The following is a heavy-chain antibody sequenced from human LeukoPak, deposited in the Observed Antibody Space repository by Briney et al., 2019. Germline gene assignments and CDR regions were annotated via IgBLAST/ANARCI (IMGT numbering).Heavy chain of an antibody. D-gene: IGHD2-15*01. CDR1: GFTFSAYG. J-gene: IGHJ5*02. Sequence: HPGVSLRLSCAASGFTFSAYGMGWVRQAPGKGLEWVSAISVSGDITNYADSVKGRFTISRDNSKNTVSLQMNGLRAEDTALYYCAKDQRFCSGGYCYGWFDPWGQGTLVTVSS. V-gene: IGHV3-23*01. CDR3: AKDQRFCSGGYCYGWFDP. CDR2: ISVSGDIT.